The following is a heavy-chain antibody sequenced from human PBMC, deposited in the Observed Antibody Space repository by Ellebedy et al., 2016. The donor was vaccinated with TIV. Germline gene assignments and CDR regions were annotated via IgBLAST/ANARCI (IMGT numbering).Heavy chain of an antibody. Sequence: PGGSLRLSCAASGFTFSSYSMNWFRQAPGMGLGWVSSITSSSSYRFYADSVKGRFTISRDNAKNSLYLQMNSLRAEDTAVYYCARDLGELLPALNFDYWGQGSLVTVSS. V-gene: IGHV3-21*01. CDR3: ARDLGELLPALNFDY. J-gene: IGHJ4*02. CDR2: ITSSSSYR. D-gene: IGHD1-26*01. CDR1: GFTFSSYS.